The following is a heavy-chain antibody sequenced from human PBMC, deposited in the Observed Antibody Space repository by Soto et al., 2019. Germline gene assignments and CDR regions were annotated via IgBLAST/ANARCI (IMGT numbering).Heavy chain of an antibody. Sequence: ASVKVSCKASGYTFTSYYMHWVRQAPGQGLEWMGIINPSGGSTSYAQKFQGRVTMTRDTSTSTVYMELSSLRSEDTAVYYCARCPLWGDYSCVRFDPWGQGTLVTVSS. CDR1: GYTFTSYY. D-gene: IGHD4-17*01. CDR2: INPSGGST. V-gene: IGHV1-46*01. CDR3: ARCPLWGDYSCVRFDP. J-gene: IGHJ5*02.